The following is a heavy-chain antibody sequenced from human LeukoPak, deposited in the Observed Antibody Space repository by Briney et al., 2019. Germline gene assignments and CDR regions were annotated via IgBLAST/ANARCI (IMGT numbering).Heavy chain of an antibody. J-gene: IGHJ4*02. D-gene: IGHD2-8*01. CDR1: GYTLTELS. CDR3: ATSPWFLVYYFDY. V-gene: IGHV1-24*01. CDR2: FDPEDGET. Sequence: ASVKVSCKVSGYTLTELSMHWVRQAPGKGLEWMGGFDPEDGETIYAQKFQGRVTMTEDTSTDTAYMELSSLRSGDTAVYYCATSPWFLVYYFDYWGQGTLVTVSS.